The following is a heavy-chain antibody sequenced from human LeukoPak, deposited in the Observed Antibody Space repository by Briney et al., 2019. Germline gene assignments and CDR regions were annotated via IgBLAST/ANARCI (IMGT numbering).Heavy chain of an antibody. CDR3: ARDVYDLGTFDI. D-gene: IGHD3/OR15-3a*01. Sequence: SETLSLTCTVSGGSISSYYWSWIRQPPGKGLEWIGYIYYTGSTNYNSSLKSRVTISVDTSKNQFSLKLSSVTAADTAVYYCARDVYDLGTFDIWGQGTMVTVSS. CDR2: IYYTGST. J-gene: IGHJ3*02. CDR1: GGSISSYY. V-gene: IGHV4-59*01.